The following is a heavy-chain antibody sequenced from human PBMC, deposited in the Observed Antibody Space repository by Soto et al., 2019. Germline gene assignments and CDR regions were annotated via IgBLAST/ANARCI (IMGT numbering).Heavy chain of an antibody. CDR2: ISSRSATR. J-gene: IGHJ4*02. CDR3: ARLNYYNRGAFDY. Sequence: GGSLRLSCAASGFTFENYEMNWVRQAPGKGLEWISYISSRSATRYYADSVKGRFTISRDNAKNSLYLQMSGLRAEDNGVYYCARLNYYNRGAFDYWGQGTLVTSPQ. V-gene: IGHV3-48*03. D-gene: IGHD3-10*01. CDR1: GFTFENYE.